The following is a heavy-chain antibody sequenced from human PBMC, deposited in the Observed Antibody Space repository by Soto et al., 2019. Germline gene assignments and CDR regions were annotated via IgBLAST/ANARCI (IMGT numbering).Heavy chain of an antibody. CDR1: GGSISSYY. CDR3: ARRWGSAADY. J-gene: IGHJ4*02. D-gene: IGHD2-15*01. V-gene: IGHV4-59*08. CDR2: IYYSGST. Sequence: PSETLSLTCTVSGGSISSYYWSWIRQPPGKGLEWIGCIYYSGSTNYNPSLKSRVTISVDTSKNQFSLKLSSVTAADTAVYYCARRWGSAADYWGQGTLVTVSS.